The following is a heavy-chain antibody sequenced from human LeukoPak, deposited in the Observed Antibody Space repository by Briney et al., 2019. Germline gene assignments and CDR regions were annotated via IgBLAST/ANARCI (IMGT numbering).Heavy chain of an antibody. CDR3: ARGKRYDILTGPSFDY. D-gene: IGHD3-9*01. CDR2: TYYRSKWYN. Sequence: SQTLSLTCAISGDSVSSNSAAWNWIRQSPSRGLEWLGRTYYRSKWYNDYAVSVKSRITINPDTSKNQFSLQLNSVTPEDTAVYYCARGKRYDILTGPSFDYWGQGTLVTVSS. V-gene: IGHV6-1*01. J-gene: IGHJ4*02. CDR1: GDSVSSNSAA.